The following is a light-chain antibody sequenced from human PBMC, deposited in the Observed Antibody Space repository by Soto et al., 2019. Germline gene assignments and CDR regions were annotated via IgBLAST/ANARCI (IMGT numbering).Light chain of an antibody. CDR1: QYIGSN. V-gene: IGKV3-20*01. J-gene: IGKJ1*01. CDR2: GAS. CDR3: QQYGSSPTWT. Sequence: EIVLTQSPGALSLSPGERATLSCRASQYIGSNLAWYQQKPGQAPRLLIYGASSRATGIPDRFSGSGSGTDFTLTISRLEPEDFAVYYCQQYGSSPTWTFGQGTKVDI.